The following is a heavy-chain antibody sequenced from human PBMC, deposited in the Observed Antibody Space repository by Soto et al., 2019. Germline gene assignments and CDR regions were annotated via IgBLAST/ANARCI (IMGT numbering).Heavy chain of an antibody. CDR1: GYTFTSYG. V-gene: IGHV1-18*01. J-gene: IGHJ6*02. D-gene: IGHD2-2*01. CDR3: AREGAIVVVPAAMRGYYYYYGMDF. CDR2: ISAYNGNT. Sequence: ASVKVSCKASGYTFTSYGISWVRQAPGQGLEWMGWISAYNGNTNYAQKLQGRVTMTTDTSTSTAYMELRSLRSDDTAVYYCAREGAIVVVPAAMRGYYYYYGMDFWGQGTTVTVSS.